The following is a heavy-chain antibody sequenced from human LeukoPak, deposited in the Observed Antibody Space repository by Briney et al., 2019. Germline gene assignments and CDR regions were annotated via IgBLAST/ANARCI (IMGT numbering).Heavy chain of an antibody. CDR3: ARASVTHYYDSSGYYPLDY. V-gene: IGHV1-69*05. CDR1: GGTFSSYA. J-gene: IGHJ4*02. CDR2: IIRIYGTA. D-gene: IGHD3-22*01. Sequence: SVKVSCQASGGTFSSYAISWVRQAPGQGLELMGGIIRIYGTANYAQKFQGRVTITTDEYTSTAYMELSSLRSEDTAVYYCARASVTHYYDSSGYYPLDYWGQGTLVTVSS.